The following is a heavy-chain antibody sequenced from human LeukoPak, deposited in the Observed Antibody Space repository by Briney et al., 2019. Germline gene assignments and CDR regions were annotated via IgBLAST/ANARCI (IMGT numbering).Heavy chain of an antibody. V-gene: IGHV4-59*08. CDR3: ASSGNYYFTLDY. CDR2: IHYSGIT. D-gene: IGHD3-10*01. J-gene: IGHJ4*02. CDR1: GGPISNYY. Sequence: SESLSLTCSVSGGPISNYYWSWIRQPPGKGLEWIGYIHYSGITKYNPSVQSRVAISLDTSKNQFSLKLTSVTAADTAVYYCASSGNYYFTLDYWGQGTLVTVSS.